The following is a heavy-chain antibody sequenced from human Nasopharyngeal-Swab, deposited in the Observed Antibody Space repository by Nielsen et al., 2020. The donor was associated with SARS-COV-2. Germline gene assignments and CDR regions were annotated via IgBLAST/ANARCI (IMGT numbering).Heavy chain of an antibody. Sequence: GGSLRLSCAASGFTFNSHGMHWVRQAPGKGLEWVAVISFDGSKEYYADSVKGRFTISRDNSKNTLYLQMNSLRAEDTAVYYCARGGVWFGELGLDYWGQGTLVTVSS. CDR1: GFTFNSHG. CDR2: ISFDGSKE. V-gene: IGHV3-30*03. D-gene: IGHD3-10*01. CDR3: ARGGVWFGELGLDY. J-gene: IGHJ4*02.